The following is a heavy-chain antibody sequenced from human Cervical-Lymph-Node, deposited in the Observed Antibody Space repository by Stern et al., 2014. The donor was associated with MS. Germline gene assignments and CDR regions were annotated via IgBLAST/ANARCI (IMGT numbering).Heavy chain of an antibody. CDR1: GFSLSASGMG. D-gene: IGHD4-17*01. Sequence: QVTLRESGPALVEPTQTLTLTCTFSGFSLSASGMGVAWIRQPPGKVLEWLAVLYWDDDARYSPSLKSRLSMTKDTSKNQVVLTMTNMDPVDTGTYFCAHSTVTSDEGSGLDVWGPGTTVTVSS. CDR3: AHSTVTSDEGSGLDV. J-gene: IGHJ6*02. CDR2: LYWDDDA. V-gene: IGHV2-5*02.